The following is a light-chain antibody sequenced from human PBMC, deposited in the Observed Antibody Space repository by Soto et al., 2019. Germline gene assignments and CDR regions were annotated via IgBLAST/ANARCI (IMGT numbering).Light chain of an antibody. V-gene: IGKV4-1*01. CDR2: WAP. CDR3: QQYYSTPT. J-gene: IGKJ1*01. CDR1: QSVLYSANNKNY. Sequence: DIVVTQSPDSLAVSLGERATITCKSSQSVLYSANNKNYLAWLQQKPGQPPKLLISWAPTREFGVPNRFSGSGSGTDFTLTISSLQAEDVAVYYCQQYYSTPTFGQGTRVEIK.